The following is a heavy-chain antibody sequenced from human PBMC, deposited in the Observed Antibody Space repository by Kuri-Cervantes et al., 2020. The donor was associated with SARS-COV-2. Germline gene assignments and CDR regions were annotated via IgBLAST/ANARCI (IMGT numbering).Heavy chain of an antibody. V-gene: IGHV1-3*01. CDR2: INAGNGNT. Sequence: ASVKVSCKASGYTFTSYAMHWVRQAPGQRLEWMGWINAGNGNTKYSQKFQGRVTITRDTSASTAYMELSSLRSEDTAMYYCARHRWYEGGSSWAYYYYGMDVWGQGTTVTVSS. J-gene: IGHJ6*02. D-gene: IGHD6-13*01. CDR1: GYTFTSYA. CDR3: ARHRWYEGGSSWAYYYYGMDV.